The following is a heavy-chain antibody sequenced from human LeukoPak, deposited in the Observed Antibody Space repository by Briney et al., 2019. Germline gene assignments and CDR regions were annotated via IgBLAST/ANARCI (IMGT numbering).Heavy chain of an antibody. V-gene: IGHV3-23*01. CDR3: AKTSVGEGRIIGSGYFDN. CDR2: ISGSGTVT. Sequence: PGGSLRLSCAASGFTFSNHAMNWVRQAPGKGLEWVSIISGSGTVTYYADSVQGRFTISRDNSKNTLYLQMNSLRAEDTAVYYCAKTSVGEGRIIGSGYFDNWGQGTLVTVSS. J-gene: IGHJ4*02. D-gene: IGHD2-15*01. CDR1: GFTFSNHA.